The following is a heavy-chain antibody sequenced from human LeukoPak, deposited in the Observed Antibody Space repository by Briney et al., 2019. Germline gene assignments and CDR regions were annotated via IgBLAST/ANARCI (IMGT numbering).Heavy chain of an antibody. D-gene: IGHD6-19*01. CDR1: GFTFGAYG. V-gene: IGHV3-30*02. CDR2: IRYDGQNK. CDR3: AKEEEQWLELGHFPH. Sequence: GGSLRFSCAASGFTFGAYGLHWVRRAPGKGLEWVALIRYDGQNKYYADSVRGRFTVSRDNSKNTLFLQMNSLTPDDTAVYYCAKEEEQWLELGHFPHWGQGTLAIVSS. J-gene: IGHJ1*01.